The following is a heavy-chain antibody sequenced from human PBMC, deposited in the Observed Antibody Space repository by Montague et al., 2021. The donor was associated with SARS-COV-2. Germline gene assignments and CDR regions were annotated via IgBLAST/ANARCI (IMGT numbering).Heavy chain of an antibody. V-gene: IGHV4-39*01. CDR2: VHYSGRP. Sequence: SETLSLTCTVSGDSISSSSYNWGRIPQPPGKGLEWIGSVHYSGRPYYNPSLKSRVTIYVDTSKNQLPLKPSSVTAADTAVYYCTRHVHMTWPEPSPGFDYWGQGTLVTVSS. CDR1: GDSISSSSYN. J-gene: IGHJ4*02. CDR3: TRHVHMTWPEPSPGFDY. D-gene: IGHD1-1*01.